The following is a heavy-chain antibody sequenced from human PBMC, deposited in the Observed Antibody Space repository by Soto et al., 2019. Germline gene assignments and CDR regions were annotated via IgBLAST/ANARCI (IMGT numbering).Heavy chain of an antibody. V-gene: IGHV4-4*02. Sequence: QVQLQESGPGLVKPSGTLSLTCVVSGGSISSRNWWSLVRQSPGKGLEWIGEVWHRGSTNYNPSLEKRVTMSTDESSNHFSLSLTSVTAADTAIYYCARGSTIIDSLDCWGQGLLVTVS. J-gene: IGHJ4*02. CDR2: VWHRGST. CDR3: ARGSTIIDSLDC. CDR1: GGSISSRNW. D-gene: IGHD3-22*01.